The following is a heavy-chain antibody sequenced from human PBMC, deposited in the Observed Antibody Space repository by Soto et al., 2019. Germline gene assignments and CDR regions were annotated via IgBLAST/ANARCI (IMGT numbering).Heavy chain of an antibody. V-gene: IGHV4-31*03. CDR1: GGSITTGDYY. D-gene: IGHD2-2*01. Sequence: QVQLQESGPGLVRPSQTLSLTCTVSGGSITTGDYYCNWIRQHPGKGLEWIGYINYRGTTFYNPSLKSRVFISVETSNNPFSLNLSSVTAADTAVYFCARDAPGEAPYWGQGTLVTVSS. CDR3: ARDAPGEAPY. CDR2: INYRGTT. J-gene: IGHJ4*02.